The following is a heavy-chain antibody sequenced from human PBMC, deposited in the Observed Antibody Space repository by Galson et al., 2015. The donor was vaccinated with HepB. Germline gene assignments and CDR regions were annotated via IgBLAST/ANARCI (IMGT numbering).Heavy chain of an antibody. V-gene: IGHV1-24*01. Sequence: SVKVSCKVSGYTLTELSMHWVRQAPGKGLEWMGGFDPEDGETIYAQKFQGRVTMTEDTSTDTAYMELSSLRSEDTAVYYCATAIYYGSGSSDAFDIWGQGTMVTVSS. D-gene: IGHD3-10*01. CDR3: ATAIYYGSGSSDAFDI. J-gene: IGHJ3*02. CDR2: FDPEDGET. CDR1: GYTLTELS.